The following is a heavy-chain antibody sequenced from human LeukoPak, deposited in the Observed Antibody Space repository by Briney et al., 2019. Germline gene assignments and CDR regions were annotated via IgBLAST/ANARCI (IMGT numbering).Heavy chain of an antibody. V-gene: IGHV3-53*01. CDR1: GFTVSSNY. J-gene: IGHJ4*02. D-gene: IGHD3-10*01. CDR3: ASYGSGNWGYFDY. Sequence: GGSLRLSCAASGFTVSSNYMSWVRQAPGKGLEWVSVIYSGGSTYYADSVKGRFTISRDNSKNALYLQMNSLRAEDTAVYYCASYGSGNWGYFDYWGQGTLATVSS. CDR2: IYSGGST.